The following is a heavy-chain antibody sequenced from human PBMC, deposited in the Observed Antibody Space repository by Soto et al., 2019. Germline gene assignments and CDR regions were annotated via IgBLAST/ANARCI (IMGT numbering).Heavy chain of an antibody. CDR2: ISSSSSYI. CDR1: GFTFSSYS. Sequence: GGSLRLSCAASGFTFSSYSMNWVRQAPGKGLEWVSSISSSSSYIYYADSVKGRFTISRDNAKNSLYLQMNSLRAEDTAVYYCASPSRGGYDYYYYYYMDVWGKGTTVTVSS. D-gene: IGHD5-12*01. V-gene: IGHV3-21*01. CDR3: ASPSRGGYDYYYYYYMDV. J-gene: IGHJ6*03.